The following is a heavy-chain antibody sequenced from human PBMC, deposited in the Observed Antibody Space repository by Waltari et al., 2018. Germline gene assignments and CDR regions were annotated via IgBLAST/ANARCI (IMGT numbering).Heavy chain of an antibody. Sequence: EVQLVQSGGGLVQPGGSLRLSCAASEFIFSNYEMHWIRQAPGKGLEWVSYISSRGTTIYYADSVKGRFTISRDNAKKSLYLQMKGLRAEDTAVYYCARERNTFIPFDYWGQGALVTVFS. D-gene: IGHD2-21*01. CDR3: ARERNTFIPFDY. J-gene: IGHJ4*02. CDR2: ISSRGTTI. CDR1: EFIFSNYE. V-gene: IGHV3-48*03.